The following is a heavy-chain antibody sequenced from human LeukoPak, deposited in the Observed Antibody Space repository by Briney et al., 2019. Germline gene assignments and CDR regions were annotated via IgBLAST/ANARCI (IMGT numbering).Heavy chain of an antibody. V-gene: IGHV4-39*01. CDR1: GGSISSSSYY. Sequence: PSETLSLTCTVSGGSISSSSYYWGWIRQPPGKRLEWIGSINYSGSTYYNPSLKSRVTISVDTSKNQFSLKLSSVTAADTAVYYCARRVYGDHYFDYWGQGTLATVSS. D-gene: IGHD4-17*01. J-gene: IGHJ4*02. CDR3: ARRVYGDHYFDY. CDR2: INYSGST.